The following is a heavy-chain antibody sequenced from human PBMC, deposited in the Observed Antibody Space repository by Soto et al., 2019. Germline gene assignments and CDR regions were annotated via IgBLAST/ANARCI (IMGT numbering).Heavy chain of an antibody. J-gene: IGHJ6*02. CDR1: GGSISSSNW. V-gene: IGHV4-4*02. Sequence: QVQLQESGPGLVKPSGTLSLTCAVSGGSISSSNWWSWVRQPPGKGLEWIGEIYHSGSTNYNPSLRGRVTRTVDRSKTEFSLKLTSVTAADTAVYYCAGAFATIRPRGPDVWGQGTTVTVSS. CDR3: AGAFATIRPRGPDV. CDR2: IYHSGST. D-gene: IGHD5-12*01.